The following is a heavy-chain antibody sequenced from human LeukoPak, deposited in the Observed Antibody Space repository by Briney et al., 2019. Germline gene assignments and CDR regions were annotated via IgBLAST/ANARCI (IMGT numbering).Heavy chain of an antibody. V-gene: IGHV4-4*02. CDR3: ARDVFYGSGSYYFDY. CDR1: GGSISSGNW. CDR2: IYHSGST. Sequence: SGTLSLTCAVSGGSISSGNWWSWVRQPPGKGLEWIGEIYHSGSTNYNPSLKSRVTISVDKSKNQFSLKLSSVTAADTAVYYCARDVFYGSGSYYFDYWGQGTLVTVSS. D-gene: IGHD3-10*01. J-gene: IGHJ4*02.